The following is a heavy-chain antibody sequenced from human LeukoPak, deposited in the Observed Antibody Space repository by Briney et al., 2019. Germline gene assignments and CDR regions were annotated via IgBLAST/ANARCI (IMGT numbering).Heavy chain of an antibody. CDR3: ARIKMVRGVIDY. J-gene: IGHJ4*02. Sequence: QSGGSLRLPCAASGFTFSSYWMHWVRQAPGKGLVWVSRINSDGSSTSYADSVKGRFTISRDNAKNTLYLQMNSLRAEDTAVYYCARIKMVRGVIDYWGQGTLVTVSS. D-gene: IGHD3-10*01. V-gene: IGHV3-74*01. CDR2: INSDGSST. CDR1: GFTFSSYW.